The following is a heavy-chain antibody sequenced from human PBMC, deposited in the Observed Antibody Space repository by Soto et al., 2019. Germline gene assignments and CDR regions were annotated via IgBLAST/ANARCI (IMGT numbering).Heavy chain of an antibody. CDR3: ARGPLYDLESGINWYFDL. J-gene: IGHJ2*01. D-gene: IGHD1-26*01. CDR1: GASFDSYT. CDR2: IIPIFGTP. V-gene: IGHV1-69*01. Sequence: QVQLVQSGAEVRKSGSSVKVSCKLSGASFDSYTITWVRQAPGQGLEWMGGIIPIFGTPNYAQKFQGRLTITADGFSSAAYMDLSSLTSEHTAVYYCARGPLYDLESGINWYFDLWGRGTLVTVSS.